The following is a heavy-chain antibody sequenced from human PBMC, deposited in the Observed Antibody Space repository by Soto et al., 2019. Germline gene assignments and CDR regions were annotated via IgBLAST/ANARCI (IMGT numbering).Heavy chain of an antibody. CDR1: GGTFSSYA. J-gene: IGHJ3*02. CDR2: IIPIFGTA. D-gene: IGHD2-2*01. Sequence: SVKVSCKASGGTFSSYAISWVRQAPGQGLEWMGGIIPIFGTANYAQKLQGRVTITADESTSTAYMELSSLRSEDTAVYYCARVLGDIVVVPAAPGEAFDIWGQGTMVTVSS. CDR3: ARVLGDIVVVPAAPGEAFDI. V-gene: IGHV1-69*13.